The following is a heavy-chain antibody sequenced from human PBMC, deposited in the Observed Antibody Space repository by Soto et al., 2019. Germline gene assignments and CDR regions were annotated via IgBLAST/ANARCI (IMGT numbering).Heavy chain of an antibody. J-gene: IGHJ6*02. CDR3: AKYSGDFPVYNGLNV. CDR2: ISGGGDLA. V-gene: IGHV3-23*01. CDR1: GFPFDTSA. D-gene: IGHD1-26*01. Sequence: LRLSCAASGFPFDTSAMIWVRQAPGKGPEWPSLISGGGDLAYFAESVKGRFTSSRDNSKNTLYLQMTFLRVDDTAVYYCAKYSGDFPVYNGLNVWGQGTTVTSP.